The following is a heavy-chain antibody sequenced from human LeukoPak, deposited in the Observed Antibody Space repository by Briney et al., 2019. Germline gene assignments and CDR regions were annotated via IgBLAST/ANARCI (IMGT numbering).Heavy chain of an antibody. Sequence: PGGSLRLSCTASGFTLRSYAMDWVRQAPGKGLEWISIIVDNGLITYYADSVKGRFTISRDTSKSTLYLQLNSLRAEDTAMYYCAREEVDYGDYPLDYWGQGTLVTVSS. J-gene: IGHJ4*02. CDR3: AREEVDYGDYPLDY. CDR1: GFTLRSYA. V-gene: IGHV3-23*01. D-gene: IGHD4-17*01. CDR2: IVDNGLIT.